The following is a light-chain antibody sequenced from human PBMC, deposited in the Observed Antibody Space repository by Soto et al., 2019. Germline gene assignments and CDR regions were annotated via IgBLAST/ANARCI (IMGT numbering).Light chain of an antibody. CDR3: TVWYDTLSGFYL. Sequence: QAVVTQPPSASGTPGQTVTISCSGSSSNIGKNYVYSYQQLPGTAPELLIYSNSQRPSGVPDRFSGSKSGTSASLAISGLRSEDEAEYYCTVWYDTLSGFYLFGTGTKLTVL. J-gene: IGLJ1*01. CDR1: SSNIGKNY. V-gene: IGLV1-47*02. CDR2: SNS.